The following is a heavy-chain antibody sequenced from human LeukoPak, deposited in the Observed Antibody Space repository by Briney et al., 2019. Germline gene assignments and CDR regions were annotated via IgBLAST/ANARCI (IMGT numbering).Heavy chain of an antibody. V-gene: IGHV4-38-2*02. CDR1: SHSISSDYC. CDR3: ARGQRFDP. CDR2: IYHAGST. Sequence: SETLSLTCTVSSHSISSDYCWGWIRQSPGKGLEWIGSIYHAGSTYYNPSLKTRVTMSVDTSKNQFSLKLNSMTAADSAIYYCARGQRFDPWGQGTLVTVSS. J-gene: IGHJ5*02.